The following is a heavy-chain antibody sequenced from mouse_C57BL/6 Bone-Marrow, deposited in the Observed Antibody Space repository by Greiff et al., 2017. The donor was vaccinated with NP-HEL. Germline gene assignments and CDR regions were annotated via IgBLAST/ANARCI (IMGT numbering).Heavy chain of an antibody. CDR1: GYTFTSYW. Sequence: QVQLQQPGAELVKPGASVKLSCKASGYTFTSYWMQWVKQRPGQGLEWIGEIDPSDSYTNYNQKFKGKATLTVDTSSSTAYMQLSSLTSEDSAVYYCARGCDYYFDYWGQGTTLTVSS. CDR3: ARGCDYYFDY. D-gene: IGHD3-3*01. J-gene: IGHJ2*01. V-gene: IGHV1-50*01. CDR2: IDPSDSYT.